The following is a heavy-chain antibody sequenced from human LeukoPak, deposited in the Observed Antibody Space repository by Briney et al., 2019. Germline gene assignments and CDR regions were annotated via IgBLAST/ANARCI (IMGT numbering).Heavy chain of an antibody. V-gene: IGHV3-21*01. CDR3: AKAEIYYYDSSGYYYPFDY. D-gene: IGHD3-22*01. Sequence: GGSLRLSCAASGFTFSSYSMNWVRQAPGKGLEWVSSISSSSSYIYYADSVKGRFTISRDNAKNSLYLQMNSLRAEDTAVYYCAKAEIYYYDSSGYYYPFDYWGQGTLVTVSS. CDR1: GFTFSSYS. CDR2: ISSSSSYI. J-gene: IGHJ4*02.